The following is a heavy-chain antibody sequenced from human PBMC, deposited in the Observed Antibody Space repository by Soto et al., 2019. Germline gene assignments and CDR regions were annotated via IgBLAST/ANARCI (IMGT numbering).Heavy chain of an antibody. CDR3: ARGGGVGVAGSAAFDM. CDR1: GYPVTAYY. D-gene: IGHD3-3*01. V-gene: IGHV1-2*02. Sequence: QLHLVQSGAVVKKPGASVTVSCSASGYPVTAYYMHWVRQAPGRGLEWMGGINPATGAASSTQTFQGRVTMTRDASTSTAFMELSGLTSEDTAVFYCARGGGVGVAGSAAFDMWGQGTLVTVSS. CDR2: INPATGAA. J-gene: IGHJ3*02.